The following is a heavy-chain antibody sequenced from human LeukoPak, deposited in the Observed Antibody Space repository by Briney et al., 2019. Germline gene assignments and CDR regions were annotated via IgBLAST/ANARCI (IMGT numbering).Heavy chain of an antibody. V-gene: IGHV3-23*01. D-gene: IGHD6-13*01. CDR2: ISGSGGST. CDR3: AKDLEISSSWYSDY. J-gene: IGHJ4*02. CDR1: GFTFSSYA. Sequence: GGSLRLSCAASGFTFSSYAMSWVRQAPGKGLEWVSAISGSGGSTYYADSVKGRFTISRDNSKNTLYLQMNSLRPEDTAVYYCAKDLEISSSWYSDYWGQGTLVTVSS.